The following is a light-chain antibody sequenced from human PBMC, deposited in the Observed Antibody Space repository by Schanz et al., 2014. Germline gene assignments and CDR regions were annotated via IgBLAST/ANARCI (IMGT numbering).Light chain of an antibody. CDR2: GAS. V-gene: IGKV3-15*01. CDR1: QSVSSN. Sequence: EIVMTQSPATLSVSPGERATLSCRASQSVSSNLAWYQQKPGQAPRLLIYGASTRATGIPARFSGSASGTEFTLTISSLQAEDVAVYYCQQYYNNPSTFGQGTKLEF. J-gene: IGKJ2*01. CDR3: QQYYNNPST.